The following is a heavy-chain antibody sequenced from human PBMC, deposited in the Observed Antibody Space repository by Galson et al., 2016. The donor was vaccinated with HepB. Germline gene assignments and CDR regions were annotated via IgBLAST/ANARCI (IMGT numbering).Heavy chain of an antibody. CDR2: INTNNGDT. CDR3: AREYHGTLYFDY. CDR1: GYSFTNYH. V-gene: IGHV1-46*01. J-gene: IGHJ4*02. D-gene: IGHD3-16*01. Sequence: SVKVSCKASGYSFTNYHVHWVRQAPGQGLEYMGMINTNNGDTYYARKFQGRVTFTRDTSTTTADMELNSLRFEDSAVFFCAREYHGTLYFDYWGQGTRVTVSS.